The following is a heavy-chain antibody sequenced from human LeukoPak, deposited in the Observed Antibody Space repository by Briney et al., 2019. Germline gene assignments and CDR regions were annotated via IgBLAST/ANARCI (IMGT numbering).Heavy chain of an antibody. J-gene: IGHJ2*01. CDR2: IRYDGSNK. CDR3: ARDSEDYYGSGSYYDFGWYFDL. Sequence: GGSLRLSCAASGFTFRSYGMHWVRQAPGKGLEWMAFIRYDGSNKYYADSVKGRFTISRDNSKNTLYLQMNSLRAEDTAVYYCARDSEDYYGSGSYYDFGWYFDLWGRGTLVTVSS. V-gene: IGHV3-30*02. D-gene: IGHD3-10*01. CDR1: GFTFRSYG.